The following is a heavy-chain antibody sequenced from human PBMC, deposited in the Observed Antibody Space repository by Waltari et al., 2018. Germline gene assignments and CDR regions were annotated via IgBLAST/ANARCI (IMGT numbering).Heavy chain of an antibody. V-gene: IGHV4-34*01. CDR1: GGSFSGYY. CDR3: ARGEETVTKPFDY. Sequence: QVQLQQWGAVLLKPSETLSLTCAVYGGSFSGYYWSWIRQPPGKGLEWIGEINHSGSTNYNPSLKSRVTISVDTSKNQFSLKLSSVTAADTAVYYCARGEETVTKPFDYWGQGTLVTVSS. D-gene: IGHD4-17*01. J-gene: IGHJ4*02. CDR2: INHSGST.